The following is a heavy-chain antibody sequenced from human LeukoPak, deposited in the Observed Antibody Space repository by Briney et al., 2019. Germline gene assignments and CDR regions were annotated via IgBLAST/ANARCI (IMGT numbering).Heavy chain of an antibody. Sequence: GGSLRLSCAASGFTFSSYSMNWVRQAPGKGLEWVSSINGGGNYIYYADSGKGRFTISRDNAKNSLYLQMNSLRAEDTAVYYCARDIDDYPFDYWGQGTLVTVSS. CDR3: ARDIDDYPFDY. CDR2: INGGGNYI. V-gene: IGHV3-21*01. J-gene: IGHJ4*02. D-gene: IGHD5-24*01. CDR1: GFTFSSYS.